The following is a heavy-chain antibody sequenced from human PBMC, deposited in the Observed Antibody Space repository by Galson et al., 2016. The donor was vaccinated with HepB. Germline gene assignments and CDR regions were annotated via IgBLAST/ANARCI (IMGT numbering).Heavy chain of an antibody. Sequence: SETLSLTCTVSGDSISSRSHYWGWIRQPPGKGLEWIGHVYYNGTAYYKPSLKSRLTISVDTSKNQFSLKLRSVTAADTALYYCARWAIFGVIINYWGQGTLVAGSS. J-gene: IGHJ4*02. CDR2: VYYNGTA. CDR1: GDSISSRSHY. V-gene: IGHV4-39*01. D-gene: IGHD3-3*01. CDR3: ARWAIFGVIINY.